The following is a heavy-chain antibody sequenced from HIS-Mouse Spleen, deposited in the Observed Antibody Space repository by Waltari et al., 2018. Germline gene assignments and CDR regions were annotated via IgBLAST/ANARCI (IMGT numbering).Heavy chain of an antibody. CDR2: ISSSSSYI. V-gene: IGHV3-21*01. CDR1: GFTFSSYS. CDR3: AREQGPHIVVVTAIRGDAFDI. Sequence: GGLVKPGGSLRLSCAASGFTFSSYSMNWVRQAPGKGLEWVSSISSSSSYIYYADSVKGRFTISRDNAKNSLYLQMNSLRAEDTAVYYCAREQGPHIVVVTAIRGDAFDIWGQGTMVTVSS. D-gene: IGHD2-21*02. J-gene: IGHJ3*02.